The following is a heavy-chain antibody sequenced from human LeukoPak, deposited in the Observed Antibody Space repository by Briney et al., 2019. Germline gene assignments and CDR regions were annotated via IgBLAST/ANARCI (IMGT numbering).Heavy chain of an antibody. Sequence: SETLSLTCTVSRGSVSSSTYYWSWVRQPPGKGLEWIASIYYTGSTYYNPSLKSRVTISLDMSKNEFFLTMTFVTAADTAVYFCTAEKNGSPHYWGQGTQVTVSS. J-gene: IGHJ4*02. D-gene: IGHD2-8*01. CDR3: TAEKNGSPHY. V-gene: IGHV4-39*07. CDR1: RGSVSSSTYY. CDR2: IYYTGST.